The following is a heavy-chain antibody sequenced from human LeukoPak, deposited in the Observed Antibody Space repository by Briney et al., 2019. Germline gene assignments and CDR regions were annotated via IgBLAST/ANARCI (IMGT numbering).Heavy chain of an antibody. V-gene: IGHV1-69*13. Sequence: SVKVSCKASGGTFSSYAISWVRQAPGQGLEWLGGIIPIFGTANYAQKFQGRVTITADESTSTAYMELSSLRSEDTAVYYCAREHYYDSSGYYYWDYWGQGTLVTVSS. CDR3: AREHYYDSSGYYYWDY. CDR1: GGTFSSYA. J-gene: IGHJ4*02. D-gene: IGHD3-22*01. CDR2: IIPIFGTA.